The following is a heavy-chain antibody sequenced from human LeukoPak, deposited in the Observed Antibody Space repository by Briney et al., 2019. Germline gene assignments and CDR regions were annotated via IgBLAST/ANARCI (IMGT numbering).Heavy chain of an antibody. CDR3: ATTAAAEYYFDY. J-gene: IGHJ4*02. CDR1: GVSISSYY. D-gene: IGHD6-13*01. CDR2: IYYSGST. V-gene: IGHV4-59*01. Sequence: SETLSLTCTVSGVSISSYYWSWIRQPPGKGLEWVGYIYYSGSTNYNPSLKSRVTISVDTSKNQFSLKLSCVTAADTALYYCATTAAAEYYFDYWGRGTLVTVSS.